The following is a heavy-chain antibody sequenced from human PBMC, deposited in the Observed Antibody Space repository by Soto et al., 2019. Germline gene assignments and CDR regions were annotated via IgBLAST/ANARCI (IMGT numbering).Heavy chain of an antibody. V-gene: IGHV3-30*03. D-gene: IGHD3-3*01. CDR2: ISYDGSNK. CDR1: GFTFSSYG. Sequence: PGGSLRLSCAASGFTFSSYGMHWVRQAPGKGLEWVAVISYDGSNKYYADSVKGRFTISRDHAKNSLYLQMNSLRAEDTAVYYCASSSRSATYYDFWSGYYRSHDAFDIWGQGTMVTVSS. CDR3: ASSSRSATYYDFWSGYYRSHDAFDI. J-gene: IGHJ3*02.